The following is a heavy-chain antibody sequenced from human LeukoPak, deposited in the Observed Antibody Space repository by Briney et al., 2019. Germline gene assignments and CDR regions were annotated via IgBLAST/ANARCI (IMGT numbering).Heavy chain of an antibody. V-gene: IGHV1-69*04. CDR1: GGTFSSYA. Sequence: GASVKVSCKASGGTFSSYAISWVRQAPGQGLEWMGRIIPILGIANYAQKFQGRVTITADKSTSTAYMELSSLRSEDTAVYYCASDYYDSSGYYNHNWGQGTLVTVSS. CDR3: ASDYYDSSGYYNHN. CDR2: IIPILGIA. D-gene: IGHD3-22*01. J-gene: IGHJ4*02.